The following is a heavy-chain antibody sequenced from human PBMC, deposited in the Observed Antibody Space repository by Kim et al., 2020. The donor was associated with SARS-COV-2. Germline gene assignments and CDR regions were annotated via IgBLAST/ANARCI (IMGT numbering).Heavy chain of an antibody. V-gene: IGHV7-4-1*02. D-gene: IGHD3-22*01. J-gene: IGHJ5*02. CDR1: GYTFTSRV. Sequence: ASVNVSCKASGYTFTSRVINWLRQAPGQGLEWMGWIDTDTGTPAYAQGFTGRFVFSLDTSVTTAYLQISSLKAEDTAVYFCARGTYIRGYDYVSWFDPWGRGTLVTVSS. CDR3: ARGTYIRGYDYVSWFDP. CDR2: IDTDTGTP.